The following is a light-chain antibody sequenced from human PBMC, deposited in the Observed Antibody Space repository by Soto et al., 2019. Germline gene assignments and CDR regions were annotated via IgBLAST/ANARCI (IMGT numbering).Light chain of an antibody. Sequence: IVLTQSPGTLSLSPGERATLTCRASQTITSFYLAWYRQKPGQAPRLLIYGTSTRATGIPDRFSGSGSGTDFTLTIRKLEPEDFAVYYCQQFGGSPPRFTFGPGTKVEVK. CDR2: GTS. CDR3: QQFGGSPPRFT. V-gene: IGKV3-20*01. J-gene: IGKJ3*01. CDR1: QTITSFY.